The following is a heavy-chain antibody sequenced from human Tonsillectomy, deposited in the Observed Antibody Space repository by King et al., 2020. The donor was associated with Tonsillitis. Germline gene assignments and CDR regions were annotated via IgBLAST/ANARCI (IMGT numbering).Heavy chain of an antibody. J-gene: IGHJ4*02. V-gene: IGHV1-18*01. CDR1: GYTFTSYG. CDR2: ISPYTGYT. Sequence: VQLVESGAEVKRPGASVKVSCKASGYTFTSYGISWVRQAPGPGLEWMGWISPYTGYTNYAQKLQGRVTMTTDTSTSTAYMDLRSLRSDDTAVYYCARDIGAAAGTSPGYWGQGTLVTVSS. CDR3: ARDIGAAAGTSPGY. D-gene: IGHD6-13*01.